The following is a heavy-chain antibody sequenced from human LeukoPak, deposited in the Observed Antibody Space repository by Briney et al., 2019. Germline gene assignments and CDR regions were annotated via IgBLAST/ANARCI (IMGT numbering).Heavy chain of an antibody. D-gene: IGHD6-19*01. Sequence: PGGSLRLSCAASGFTFSSYGMHWVRQAPGKGLEWVAVISYDGSNKDYTDSVKGRFTISRDDSKNTLYLQMNSLRTEDTAVYYCARDKYSSGNFDYWGQGSLVTVSS. CDR3: ARDKYSSGNFDY. J-gene: IGHJ4*02. CDR2: ISYDGSNK. V-gene: IGHV3-30*19. CDR1: GFTFSSYG.